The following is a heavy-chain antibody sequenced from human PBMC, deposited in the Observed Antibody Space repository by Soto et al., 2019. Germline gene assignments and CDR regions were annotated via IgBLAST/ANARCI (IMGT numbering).Heavy chain of an antibody. J-gene: IGHJ4*02. V-gene: IGHV4-59*01. D-gene: IGHD3-9*01. CDR1: GDSIRPYY. CDR2: VYYSGSV. Sequence: SETLSLTCTVSGDSIRPYYWTWIRQPPGKGLEWIGYVYYSGSVNYKSSLKSRVTMSVDTSKNQFSLRLNSVTAADTAVYYCARVTYDSLTAYSYYFDYWGQGTLVTVSS. CDR3: ARVTYDSLTAYSYYFDY.